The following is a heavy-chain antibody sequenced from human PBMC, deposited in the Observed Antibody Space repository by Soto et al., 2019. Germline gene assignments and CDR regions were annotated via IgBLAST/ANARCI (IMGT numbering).Heavy chain of an antibody. CDR1: GGTFSSYA. J-gene: IGHJ2*01. CDR2: IIPIFGTA. CDR3: ARTYYYDSSGYYPHSSYWYFDL. V-gene: IGHV1-69*06. D-gene: IGHD3-22*01. Sequence: GASVKVSCKASGGTFSSYAISWVRQAPGQGLEWMGGIIPIFGTANYAQKFQGRVTITADKSTSTAYMELSSLRSEDTAVYYCARTYYYDSSGYYPHSSYWYFDLWGRGTLVTVSS.